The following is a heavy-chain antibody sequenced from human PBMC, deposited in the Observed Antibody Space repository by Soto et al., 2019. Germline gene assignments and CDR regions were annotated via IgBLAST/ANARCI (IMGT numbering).Heavy chain of an antibody. CDR2: IKQDGSEK. D-gene: IGHD6-13*01. V-gene: IGHV3-7*01. Sequence: GGSLRLSCAASGFTFSSYWMSWVRQAPGKGLEWVANIKQDGSEKYYVDSVKGRFTISRDNAKNSLYLQMNSLRAEDTAVYYCARARYSSRRKGKYYYYYMDVWGKGTTVTVSS. CDR1: GFTFSSYW. J-gene: IGHJ6*03. CDR3: ARARYSSRRKGKYYYYYMDV.